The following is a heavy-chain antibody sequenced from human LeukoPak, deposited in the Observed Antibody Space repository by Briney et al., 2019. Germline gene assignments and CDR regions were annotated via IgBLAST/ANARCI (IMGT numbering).Heavy chain of an antibody. CDR3: ARAPLYSYESRRESFDY. Sequence: GASVKVSCKASGYTFTGYYMHWVRQAPGQGLEWMGWINPNSGGTNYAQKFQGRVTMTRDTSISTAYMELSRLRFDDTAVYYCARAPLYSYESRRESFDYWGRGPRVTVSS. D-gene: IGHD3-22*01. J-gene: IGHJ4*02. CDR1: GYTFTGYY. V-gene: IGHV1-2*02. CDR2: INPNSGGT.